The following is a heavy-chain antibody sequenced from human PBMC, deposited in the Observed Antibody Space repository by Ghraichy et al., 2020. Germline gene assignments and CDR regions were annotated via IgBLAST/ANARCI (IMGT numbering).Heavy chain of an antibody. CDR1: GFTFGSYE. CDR3: ARGTFDYSREDHGGAFDY. CDR2: ISGRGDTM. Sequence: GVLRLSCAPSGFTFGSYEMNWVRQAPGKGLEWVSYISGRGDTMYYADSVKGRFAVTRNNVKNSLLLQMNSLRAEDTGIYYCARGTFDYSREDHGGAFDYWGQGTLVTVSS. V-gene: IGHV3-48*03. D-gene: IGHD4-11*01. J-gene: IGHJ4*02.